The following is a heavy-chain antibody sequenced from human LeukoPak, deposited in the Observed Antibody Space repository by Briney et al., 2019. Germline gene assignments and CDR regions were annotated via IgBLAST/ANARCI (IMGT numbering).Heavy chain of an antibody. V-gene: IGHV4-34*01. CDR1: GGSFSGYY. J-gene: IGHJ6*03. Sequence: PSETLSLTCAVYGGSFSGYYWSWIRQPPGKGLEWIGEINHSGSTNYNPSLKSRVTISVDTSKNQFSLKLSSVTAADTAVYYCARVSYGSGSYYYYYYYYMDVWGKGTTVTISS. D-gene: IGHD3-10*01. CDR2: INHSGST. CDR3: ARVSYGSGSYYYYYYYYMDV.